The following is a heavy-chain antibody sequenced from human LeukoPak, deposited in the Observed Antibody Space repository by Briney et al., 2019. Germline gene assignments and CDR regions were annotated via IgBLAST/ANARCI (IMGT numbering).Heavy chain of an antibody. V-gene: IGHV3-23*01. D-gene: IGHD3-3*01. CDR2: ISGRGGKR. Sequence: GGSLRLSCAASAFTFSSYAMSWDPQAPGRGLEGVSHISGRGGKRSYAESGKGRFTISRDNSKNTLYLQMNSLRGEDTAVYYCAKGSDFWNPDDYWGQGTLVTVSS. CDR3: AKGSDFWNPDDY. CDR1: AFTFSSYA. J-gene: IGHJ4*02.